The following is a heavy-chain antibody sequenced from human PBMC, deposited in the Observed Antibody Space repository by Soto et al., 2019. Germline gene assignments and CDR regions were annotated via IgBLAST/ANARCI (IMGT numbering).Heavy chain of an antibody. CDR3: VRVEMYAGEFTPNCDP. Sequence: SETLSLTCTVSGDSLSSSYHYWGWIRQSPGKGLEWIGSIYYTGNTYYNPSLKSRVSISVDMATNEISLRLRAESVADTAVYYCVRVEMYAGEFTPNCDPWGQGAMVTVSA. J-gene: IGHJ5*02. CDR1: GDSLSSSYHY. CDR2: IYYTGNT. D-gene: IGHD2-8*01. V-gene: IGHV4-39*01.